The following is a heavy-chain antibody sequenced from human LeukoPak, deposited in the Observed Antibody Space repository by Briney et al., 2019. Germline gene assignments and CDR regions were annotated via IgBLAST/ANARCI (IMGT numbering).Heavy chain of an antibody. CDR3: ARLRGYDAFDI. CDR1: GFTFSSYW. Sequence: GGSLRLSCAASGFTFSSYWMHWVRQASGKGLVWVSRINSDGSSTSYADSVKGRFTISRDNAKNTLYLQMNSLRAEDTAVYYCARLRGYDAFDIWGQGTMVTVSS. V-gene: IGHV3-74*01. CDR2: INSDGSST. J-gene: IGHJ3*02. D-gene: IGHD5-18*01.